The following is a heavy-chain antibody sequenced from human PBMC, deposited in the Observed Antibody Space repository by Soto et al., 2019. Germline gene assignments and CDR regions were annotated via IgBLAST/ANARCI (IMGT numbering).Heavy chain of an antibody. CDR3: AKDSIAGRQDYYYGMDV. CDR1: GFTFSRNG. CDR2: ISYDGSNK. D-gene: IGHD6-6*01. Sequence: GGSLRLSCAASGFTFSRNGMHWVRQAPGKGLEWVAVISYDGSNKYYADSVKGRFTISRDNSKNTLYLQMNSLRAEDTAVYYCAKDSIAGRQDYYYGMDVWGQGTTVTVSS. J-gene: IGHJ6*02. V-gene: IGHV3-30*18.